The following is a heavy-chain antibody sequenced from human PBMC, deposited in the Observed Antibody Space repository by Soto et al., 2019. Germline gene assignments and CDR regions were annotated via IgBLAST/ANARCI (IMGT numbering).Heavy chain of an antibody. D-gene: IGHD4-17*01. CDR1: GGSISSYY. CDR2: IYYSGST. V-gene: IGHV4-59*01. J-gene: IGHJ4*02. Sequence: ASETLSLTCTVSGGSISSYYWSWIRQPPGKGLEWIGYIYYSGSTNYNPSLKSRVTISVDTSKNQFSLKLSSVTAADTAVYYCAAGSSTVFDYWGQGTLVTVSS. CDR3: AAGSSTVFDY.